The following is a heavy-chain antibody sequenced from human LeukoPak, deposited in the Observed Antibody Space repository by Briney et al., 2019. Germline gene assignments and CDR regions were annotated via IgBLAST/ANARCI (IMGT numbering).Heavy chain of an antibody. J-gene: IGHJ4*02. CDR1: GFIFTDHY. CDR3: VTWISGHGY. Sequence: GGSLRLSCAASGFIFTDHYMDWVRQAPGEGLEWVGRTRNKAENYMTEYAASVKGRFTVSREYSKNSLNLQMNSLKIEDTAVYYCVTWISGHGYWGQGTLVTVSP. V-gene: IGHV3-72*01. CDR2: TRNKAENYMT. D-gene: IGHD1-26*01.